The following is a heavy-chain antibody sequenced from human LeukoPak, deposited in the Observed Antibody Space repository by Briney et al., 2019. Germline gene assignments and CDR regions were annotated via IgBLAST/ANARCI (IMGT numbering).Heavy chain of an antibody. J-gene: IGHJ1*01. CDR1: GFTLSSNS. Sequence: GGSLRLSCAASGFTLSSNSMSWVRQAPGKGLEWVSDITNSGRVHYADSVKGRFTISRDDNKSTLYLQLNDLRVEDTAIYFCARQLTEHFYHWGQGTQVTVSS. V-gene: IGHV3-53*01. D-gene: IGHD3-3*02. CDR3: ARQLTEHFYH. CDR2: ITNSGRV.